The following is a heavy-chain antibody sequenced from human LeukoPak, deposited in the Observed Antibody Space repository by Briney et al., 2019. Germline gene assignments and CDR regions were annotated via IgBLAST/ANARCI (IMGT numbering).Heavy chain of an antibody. V-gene: IGHV3-30*01. J-gene: IGHJ6*03. D-gene: IGHD2-2*01. CDR1: GFTFSSYA. CDR2: ISYDGSNK. CDR3: ARASSTSPRLGYMDV. Sequence: GRSLRLSCAASGFTFSSYAMHWVRQAPGKGLEWGAVISYDGSNKYYADSVKGRFTISRDNSKNTLYLQMNSLRAEDTAVYYCARASSTSPRLGYMDVWGKGTTVTVSS.